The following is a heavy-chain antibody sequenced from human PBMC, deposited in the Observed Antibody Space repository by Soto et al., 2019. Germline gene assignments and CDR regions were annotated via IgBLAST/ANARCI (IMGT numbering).Heavy chain of an antibody. CDR1: GFTFSSYA. CDR2: ISYDGSNK. CDR3: ARERPVVGATRGLDY. J-gene: IGHJ4*02. Sequence: PGGSLRLSCAASGFTFSSYAMHWVRQAPGKGLEWVAVISYDGSNKYYADSVKGRFTISRDNSKNTLYLQMNSLRAEDTAVYYSARERPVVGATRGLDYWGQGTLVTVSS. D-gene: IGHD1-26*01. V-gene: IGHV3-30-3*01.